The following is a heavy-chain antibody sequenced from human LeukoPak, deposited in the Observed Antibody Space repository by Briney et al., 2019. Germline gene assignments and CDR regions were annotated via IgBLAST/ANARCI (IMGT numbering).Heavy chain of an antibody. CDR1: GYTFIGYY. J-gene: IGHJ6*03. CDR3: ARLSSYYMDV. D-gene: IGHD2-2*01. Sequence: ASVKVSCKASGYTFIGYYMHWVRQAPGQGLEWMGWINPNSGGTNYAQKFQGRVTMTRDTSISTAYMDLGSLSSDDTAVYYCARLSSYYMDVWGKGTTVTVSS. CDR2: INPNSGGT. V-gene: IGHV1-2*02.